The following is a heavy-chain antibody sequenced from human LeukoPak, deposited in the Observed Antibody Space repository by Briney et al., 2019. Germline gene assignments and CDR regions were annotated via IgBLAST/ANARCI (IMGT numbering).Heavy chain of an antibody. D-gene: IGHD2-2*01. CDR3: TRFVVVPAANPRYFQH. Sequence: GGSLRLSCAASGFTFSGSAMHWVRQASGKGLEWVGRIRGKANSYATAYAASMKGSFTISRDDSKNTAYLQMNSLKTEDTAVYYCTRFVVVPAANPRYFQHWGRGTLVTVSS. J-gene: IGHJ1*01. CDR2: IRGKANSYAT. V-gene: IGHV3-73*01. CDR1: GFTFSGSA.